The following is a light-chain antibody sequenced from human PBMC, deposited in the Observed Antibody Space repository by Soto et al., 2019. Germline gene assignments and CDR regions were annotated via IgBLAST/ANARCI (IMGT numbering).Light chain of an antibody. J-gene: IGKJ4*01. CDR1: QSISIY. Sequence: DTHMAPSTSSLPAALGDRVTITCRASQSISIYLHWYQQKPGKAPKLLIYGASSLQSGVPSRFSGSGSGTDFTLTIGSLQPEDFATYYCQQTSSTPQTFGGGTKVDIK. V-gene: IGKV1-39*01. CDR3: QQTSSTPQT. CDR2: GAS.